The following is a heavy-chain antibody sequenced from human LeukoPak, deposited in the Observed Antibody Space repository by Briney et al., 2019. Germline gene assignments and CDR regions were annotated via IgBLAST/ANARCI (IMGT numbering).Heavy chain of an antibody. J-gene: IGHJ3*02. D-gene: IGHD2-8*01. Sequence: SETLSLTCTVSGGSISSYYWTWIRQPPGKGLEWVGYINYRGNTNHNPSLTSRVTISVDMSKSQFSLKLSSVTAADTAVYYCACLSSNGRRAFDIWGQGTMVTVPS. V-gene: IGHV4-59*08. CDR3: ACLSSNGRRAFDI. CDR2: INYRGNT. CDR1: GGSISSYY.